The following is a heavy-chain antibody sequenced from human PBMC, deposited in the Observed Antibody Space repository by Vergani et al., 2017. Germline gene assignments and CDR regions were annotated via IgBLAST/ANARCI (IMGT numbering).Heavy chain of an antibody. D-gene: IGHD6-13*01. CDR2: IYYSGST. V-gene: IGHV4-39*07. Sequence: QLQLQESGPGLVKPSETLSLTCTVSGGSISSSSYYWGWIRQPPGKGLEWIGSIYYSGSTYYNPSLKSRVTISVDTSKNQFSLKLSSVTAADTAVYYCARDCGLSIAAASKGGNWFDPWGQGTLVTVSS. CDR3: ARDCGLSIAAASKGGNWFDP. J-gene: IGHJ5*02. CDR1: GGSISSSSYY.